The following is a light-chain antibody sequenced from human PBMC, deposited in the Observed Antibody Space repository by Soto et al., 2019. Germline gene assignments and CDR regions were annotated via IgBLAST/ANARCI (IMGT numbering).Light chain of an antibody. CDR3: CSYAGSYTYV. CDR2: DND. J-gene: IGLJ1*01. Sequence: QSVLTQPPSASGTPGQRVAISCSGSSSTFGSNAVNWYQQLPGTAPKLLIYDNDQRPSGVPDRFSGSKSGNTASLTISGLQAEDEADYYCCSYAGSYTYVFGTGTKLTVL. V-gene: IGLV1-44*01. CDR1: SSTFGSNA.